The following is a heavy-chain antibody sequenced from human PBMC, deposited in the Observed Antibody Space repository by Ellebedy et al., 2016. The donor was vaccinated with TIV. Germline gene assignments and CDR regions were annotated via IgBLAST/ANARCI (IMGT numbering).Heavy chain of an antibody. Sequence: AASVKVSCKTSGYTFGSFDIVWVRQATGQGLEWMGWMNPNSANTGYAEKFRGRITMTRDTSIDTAYMELISLRSEDTAVYYCLTRITRNYWGQGTLVTVSS. J-gene: IGHJ4*02. CDR2: MNPNSANT. CDR1: GYTFGSFD. CDR3: LTRITRNY. V-gene: IGHV1-8*01. D-gene: IGHD3-10*01.